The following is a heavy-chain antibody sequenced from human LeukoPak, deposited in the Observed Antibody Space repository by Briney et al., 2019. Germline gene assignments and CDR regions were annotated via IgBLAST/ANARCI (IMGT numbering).Heavy chain of an antibody. V-gene: IGHV3-53*01. CDR2: IYTGGST. CDR1: GFTVSSNY. Sequence: GGSLRLSCAASGFTVSSNYMRWVRQAPGKGLEWVSVIYTGGSTYYADSVKGRFTISRDNSKNTLYLQMNSLRAEDTAVYYCAKESLRFLEWLPIDYWGQGTLVTVSS. J-gene: IGHJ4*02. D-gene: IGHD3-3*01. CDR3: AKESLRFLEWLPIDY.